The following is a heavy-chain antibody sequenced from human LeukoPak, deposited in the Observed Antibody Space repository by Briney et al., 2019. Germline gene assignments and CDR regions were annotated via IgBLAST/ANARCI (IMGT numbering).Heavy chain of an antibody. D-gene: IGHD4-17*01. CDR1: GLTVSRNY. CDR2: IYSGGNT. CDR3: VRVSGDYTYYFDY. V-gene: IGHV3-66*01. J-gene: IGHJ4*02. Sequence: PGGSLRLSCAASGLTVSRNYMSWVRQAPGKGLEWVSVIYSGGNTYYADSVKGRFTISRDNSKNTLYLQMNSLRAEDTAVYYCVRVSGDYTYYFDYWGQGTLVTVSS.